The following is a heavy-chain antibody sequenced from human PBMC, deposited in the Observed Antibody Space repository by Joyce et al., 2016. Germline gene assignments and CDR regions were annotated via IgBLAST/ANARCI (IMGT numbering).Heavy chain of an antibody. Sequence: QVQLQESGPGLVKPSETLSLTCTVSGGSITNYYWSWIRQLPGKGLEWIGYIYYSGSTNYNPSLKSRVTISIDTSKNQFSLKRSSVTAADTAVYYCASFFGYCRGGSCPDQYFQHWGQGTLVTVSS. CDR3: ASFFGYCRGGSCPDQYFQH. CDR2: IYYSGST. CDR1: GGSITNYY. D-gene: IGHD2-15*01. J-gene: IGHJ1*01. V-gene: IGHV4-59*01.